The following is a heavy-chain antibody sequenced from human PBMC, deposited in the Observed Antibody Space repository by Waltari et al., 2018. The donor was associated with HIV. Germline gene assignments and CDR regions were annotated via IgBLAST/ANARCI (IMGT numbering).Heavy chain of an antibody. CDR2: KNPNSGNT. CDR3: ARPGNQYYYYGMDV. J-gene: IGHJ6*02. Sequence: QVQLVQSGAEVKKPGASVKVSCKASGYTFTSYDINWVRQATGQGLEWMGWKNPNSGNTGYAQKFQGRVTMTRNTSISTAYMELSSLRSEDTAVYYCARPGNQYYYYGMDVWGQGTTVTVSS. V-gene: IGHV1-8*01. CDR1: GYTFTSYD.